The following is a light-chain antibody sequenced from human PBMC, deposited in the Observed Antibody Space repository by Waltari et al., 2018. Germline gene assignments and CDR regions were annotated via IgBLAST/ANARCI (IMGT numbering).Light chain of an antibody. CDR1: SSDVGAYNL. J-gene: IGLJ2*01. V-gene: IGLV2-14*03. CDR3: SSYISSSTLYL. Sequence: QSALTQPASVSGSPGQSITISCTGTSSDVGAYNLVSWYQQHPGKAPKLMIFDVSIRPSGVSNRFSGSKSGNTASLTISGLQAEDEADYFCSSYISSSTLYLFGGGTSLTVL. CDR2: DVS.